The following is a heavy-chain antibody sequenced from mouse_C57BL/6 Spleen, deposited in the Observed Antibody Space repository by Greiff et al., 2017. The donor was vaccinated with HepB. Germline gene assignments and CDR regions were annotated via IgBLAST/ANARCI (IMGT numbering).Heavy chain of an antibody. J-gene: IGHJ2*01. CDR1: GYTFTSYW. CDR3: ARGAQAVYYFDY. D-gene: IGHD3-2*02. CDR2: IHPNSGST. V-gene: IGHV1-64*01. Sequence: QVQLQQPGAERVKPGASVKLSCRASGYTFTSYWMPGVKQRPGQGLEWIGMIHPNSGSTNYNEKFKSKATLTVDKSSSTAYMQLSSLTSEDSAVYYCARGAQAVYYFDYWGQGTTLTVSS.